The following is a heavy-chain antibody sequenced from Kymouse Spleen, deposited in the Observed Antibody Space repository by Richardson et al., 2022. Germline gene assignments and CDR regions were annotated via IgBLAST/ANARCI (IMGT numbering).Heavy chain of an antibody. J-gene: IGHJ4*02. D-gene: IGHD7-27*02. Sequence: QVQLQQWGAGLLKPSETLSLTCAVYGGSFSGYYWSWIRQPPGKGLEWIGEINHSGSTNYNPSLKSRVTISVDTSKNQFSLKLSSVTAADTAVYYCARGWGFDYWGQGTLVTVSS. CDR2: INHSGST. V-gene: IGHV4-34*01. CDR3: ARGWGFDY. CDR1: GGSFSGYY.